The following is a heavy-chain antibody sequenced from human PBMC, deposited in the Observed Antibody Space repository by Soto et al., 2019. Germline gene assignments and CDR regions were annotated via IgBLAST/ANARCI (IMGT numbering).Heavy chain of an antibody. J-gene: IGHJ5*02. Sequence: QVQLQESGPGLVRPSETLSLTCAVSGASITSTNWWSWVRQPPGKGLEWIGGIFRGGSTHYNRSLKSRVSISGDKSKNQFSLTLTSATAADTAVYYCARAILATPWFDPWGQGTLVSVYS. CDR3: ARAILATPWFDP. CDR1: GASITSTNW. D-gene: IGHD2-2*02. V-gene: IGHV4-4*02. CDR2: IFRGGST.